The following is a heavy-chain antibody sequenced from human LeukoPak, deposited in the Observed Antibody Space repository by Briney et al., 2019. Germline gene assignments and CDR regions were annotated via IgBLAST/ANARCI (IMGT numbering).Heavy chain of an antibody. Sequence: SETLSLTCTVSGYSISSGYYWSWIRQPPGKGLEWIGSIYHSGSTYYNPSLKSRVTISVDTSKNQFSLKLSSVTAADTAVYYCAREAGRMWYQLLMGAFDIWGQGTMVTVSS. V-gene: IGHV4-38-2*02. CDR3: AREAGRMWYQLLMGAFDI. CDR1: GYSISSGYY. D-gene: IGHD2-2*01. CDR2: IYHSGST. J-gene: IGHJ3*02.